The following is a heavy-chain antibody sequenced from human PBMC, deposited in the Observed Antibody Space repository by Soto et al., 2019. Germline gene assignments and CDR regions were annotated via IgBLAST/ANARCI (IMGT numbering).Heavy chain of an antibody. CDR3: ERGHIVVVSAARDKCFDA. Sequence: ASVKVSCKASGYTFTSYAMHWVRQAPGQRLEWMGWINAGNGNRKYSQKFQGRVTITRDTSACTAYMELSSLSAEDTAVYYCERGHIVVVSAARDKCFDAWGQGPLVTVSS. D-gene: IGHD2-2*01. CDR1: GYTFTSYA. CDR2: INAGNGNR. V-gene: IGHV1-3*01. J-gene: IGHJ5*02.